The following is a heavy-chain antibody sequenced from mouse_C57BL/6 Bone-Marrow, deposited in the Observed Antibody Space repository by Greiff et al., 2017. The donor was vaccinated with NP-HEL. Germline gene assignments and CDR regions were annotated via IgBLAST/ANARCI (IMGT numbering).Heavy chain of an antibody. CDR2: IYPRSGNT. CDR3: ANYYGSSYVY. V-gene: IGHV1-81*01. CDR1: GYTFTSYG. J-gene: IGHJ2*01. Sequence: QVQLKQSGAELARPGASVKLSCKASGYTFTSYGISWVKQRPGQGLEWIGEIYPRSGNTYYNEKFKGKATLTADKSSSTAYMELRSLTSEDSAVYFCANYYGSSYVYWGQGTTLTVSS. D-gene: IGHD1-1*01.